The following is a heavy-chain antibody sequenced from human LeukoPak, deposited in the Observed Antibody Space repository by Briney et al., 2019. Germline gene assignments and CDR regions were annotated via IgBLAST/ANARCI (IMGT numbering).Heavy chain of an antibody. D-gene: IGHD5-18*01. CDR3: ARAKPAQLLFDY. J-gene: IGHJ4*02. Sequence: ASVKVSYKASGYTFTSYDINWVRQATGQGLEWMGWMNPNSGNTGYAQKFQGRVTMTRNTSISTAYMELSSLRSEDTAVYYCARAKPAQLLFDYWGQGTLVTVSS. CDR2: MNPNSGNT. V-gene: IGHV1-8*01. CDR1: GYTFTSYD.